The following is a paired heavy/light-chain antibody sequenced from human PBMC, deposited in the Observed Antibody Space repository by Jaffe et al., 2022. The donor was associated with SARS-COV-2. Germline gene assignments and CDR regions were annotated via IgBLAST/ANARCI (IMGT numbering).Light chain of an antibody. CDR1: QTIDTW. J-gene: IGKJ1*01. CDR2: EAS. CDR3: QQYDSRSGT. Sequence: DIQMTQSPSTLSASVGDRVTITCRSSQTIDTWLAWYQQKPGKAPQLLIYEASTLESGVPSRFSGSGHGTEFTLAISSLQPDDFATYYCQQYDSRSGTFGQGTRVEIK. V-gene: IGKV1-5*03.
Heavy chain of an antibody. V-gene: IGHV3-23*01. CDR1: GFTFNSYA. D-gene: IGHD3-16*01. CDR2: ISGSAGTT. J-gene: IGHJ3*01. CDR3: ARDQRVYDYTWGRHGWAFGV. Sequence: EVQLLQSGGGLVQPGGSLRLSCVASGFTFNSYAMNWVRQTPGKGLEWVSSISGSAGTTYYADSVKGRLTISRDNSKNMLYLQMNSLRIEDTAVYFCARDQRVYDYTWGRHGWAFGVWGQGTMVTVSS.